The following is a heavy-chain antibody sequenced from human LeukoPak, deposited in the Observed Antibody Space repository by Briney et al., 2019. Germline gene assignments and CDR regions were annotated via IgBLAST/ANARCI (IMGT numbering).Heavy chain of an antibody. J-gene: IGHJ6*02. CDR2: ISSSGGTT. V-gene: IGHV3-23*01. D-gene: IGHD3-3*02. Sequence: PGGSLRLSCAASGFTFSSYAMTWVRQAPGKGLEWVSSISSSGGTTYYADSVKGRFTSSRDNSKNTLFLQMNSLRAEDTAVYYCAKCISGCQHYAMDVWGQGTTVTVSS. CDR3: AKCISGCQHYAMDV. CDR1: GFTFSSYA.